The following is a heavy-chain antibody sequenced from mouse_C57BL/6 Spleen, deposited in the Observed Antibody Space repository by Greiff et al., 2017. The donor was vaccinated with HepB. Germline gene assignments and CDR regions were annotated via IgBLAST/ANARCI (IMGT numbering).Heavy chain of an antibody. J-gene: IGHJ1*03. CDR1: GYAFSSYW. V-gene: IGHV1-80*01. CDR3: ARSANWDVGYFDV. CDR2: IYPGDGDT. Sequence: QVQLKQSGAELVKPGASVKISCKASGYAFSSYWMNWVKQRPGKGLEWIGQIYPGDGDTNYNGKFKGKATLTADKSSSTAYMQLSSLTSEDSAVYFCARSANWDVGYFDVWGTRTTVTVSS. D-gene: IGHD4-1*01.